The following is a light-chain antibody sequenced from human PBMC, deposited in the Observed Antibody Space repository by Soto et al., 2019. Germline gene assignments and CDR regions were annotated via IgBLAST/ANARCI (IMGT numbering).Light chain of an antibody. CDR2: TND. Sequence: QSVLTQPPSASGTPGQRVVISCSGSSSNIGDNSVSWYQQLPGTAPKLLIYTNDQRPSGVPDRFSAPKSGTSASLAISGLRSEDEADYHCSTWDDSLNGRVFGGGTKLTVL. CDR1: SSNIGDNS. CDR3: STWDDSLNGRV. J-gene: IGLJ3*02. V-gene: IGLV1-47*01.